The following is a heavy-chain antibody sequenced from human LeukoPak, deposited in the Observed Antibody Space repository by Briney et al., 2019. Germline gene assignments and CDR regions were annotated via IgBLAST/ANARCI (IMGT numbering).Heavy chain of an antibody. V-gene: IGHV3-15*04. CDR1: EPTFRNAF. J-gene: IGHJ4*02. CDR3: TTSPGITVLGVVTDY. CDR2: IESKVDGGTT. Sequence: GGSLRLSCAASEPTFRNAFINWVRQAPGKGLEWVGRIESKVDGGTTDYPEPLKGRFTISRDDSENTLYLQMNSVKTEDTGLYYCTTSPGITVLGVVTDYWGQGALVIVSS. D-gene: IGHD3-3*01.